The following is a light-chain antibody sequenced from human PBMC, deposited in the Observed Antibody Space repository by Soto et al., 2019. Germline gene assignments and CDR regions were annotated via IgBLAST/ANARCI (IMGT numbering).Light chain of an antibody. CDR1: SSNIGSYR. Sequence: QSVLTQPSSASGTPGQRVTISCSGGSSNIGSYRVNWYQQLPGTAPKLLIYNNNQRPSGVPERFSGSKSGTSASLAISGLQSEDEADYHCAAWDGSLNAWLFGGGTKLTVL. V-gene: IGLV1-44*01. CDR2: NNN. J-gene: IGLJ3*02. CDR3: AAWDGSLNAWL.